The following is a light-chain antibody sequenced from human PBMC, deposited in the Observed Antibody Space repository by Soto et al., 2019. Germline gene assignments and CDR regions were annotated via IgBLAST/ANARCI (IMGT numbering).Light chain of an antibody. CDR2: AAS. V-gene: IGKV1-27*01. CDR3: QKYNCAPPET. CDR1: QDISNY. J-gene: IGKJ3*01. Sequence: DIQMTQSPSSLSATVGDRVTITCRASQDISNYLAWHQQKPGKVPNLLIYAASTLQPGVPSRFSGSGSGTAFTLTISSLQPEDVSTYYRQKYNCAPPETFGPGTKVAIK.